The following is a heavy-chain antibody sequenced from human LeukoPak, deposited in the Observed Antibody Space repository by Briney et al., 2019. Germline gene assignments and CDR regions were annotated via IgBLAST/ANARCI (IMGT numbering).Heavy chain of an antibody. Sequence: GGSLRLSCAASGFTFSSYWMSWVRQAPGKGLERVADIKQDGSEKYYVDSVKGRFTISRDNAKNSLYLQMNSLRAEDTAVYYCARSKLLMYQLLFLKRNYYYMDVWGKGTTVTISS. J-gene: IGHJ6*03. D-gene: IGHD2-2*01. CDR3: ARSKLLMYQLLFLKRNYYYMDV. CDR2: IKQDGSEK. CDR1: GFTFSSYW. V-gene: IGHV3-7*01.